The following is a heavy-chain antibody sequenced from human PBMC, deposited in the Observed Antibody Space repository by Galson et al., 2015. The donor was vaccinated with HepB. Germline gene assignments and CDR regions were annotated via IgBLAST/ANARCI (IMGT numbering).Heavy chain of an antibody. D-gene: IGHD6-13*01. CDR3: ARASRWYDDLYYFDY. V-gene: IGHV3-30*04. J-gene: IGHJ4*02. CDR2: ISYDGSNK. CDR1: GFTFSSYA. Sequence: SLRLSCAASGFTFSSYAMHWVRQAPGKGLEWVAVISYDGSNKYYADSVKGRFTISRDNSKNTLYLQMNSLRAEDTAVYYCARASRWYDDLYYFDYWGQGTLVTVSS.